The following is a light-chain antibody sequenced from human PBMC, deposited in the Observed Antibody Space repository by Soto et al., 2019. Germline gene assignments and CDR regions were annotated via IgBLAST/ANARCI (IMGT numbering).Light chain of an antibody. Sequence: LTPSAGTLSVYPKERAPLSCRPIQSVSNIYLAWYQQKTGRAARRLINGASSKTTGSPDRIFGSRSGTAYVLAIICLQAGEVAVEYCEESGCSPGSFGGGTKVDIK. CDR1: QSVSNIY. V-gene: IGKV3-20*01. CDR2: GAS. CDR3: EESGCSPGS. J-gene: IGKJ4*01.